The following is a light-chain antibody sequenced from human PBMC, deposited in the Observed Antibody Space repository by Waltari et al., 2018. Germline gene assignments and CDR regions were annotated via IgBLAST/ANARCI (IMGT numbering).Light chain of an antibody. J-gene: IGKJ5*01. Sequence: EIVMTQSPATLSVSPGESATLSCRASQSVSRNVAWYQQKPGQAPRLLIYGASPRATGIPAMCSGRGSGTEFTLTIRSLQSEDFAVYDCQQYNDWPLPFGQGTRLDIK. CDR2: GAS. CDR1: QSVSRN. V-gene: IGKV3-15*01. CDR3: QQYNDWPLP.